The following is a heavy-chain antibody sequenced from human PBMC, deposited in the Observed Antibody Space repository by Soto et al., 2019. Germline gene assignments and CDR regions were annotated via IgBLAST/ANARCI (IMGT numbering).Heavy chain of an antibody. J-gene: IGHJ6*03. CDR1: GGTFSSYT. D-gene: IGHD6-19*01. CDR2: IIPILGIA. Sequence: SVKVSCKASGGTFSSYTISWVRQAPGQGLEWMGRIIPILGIANYAQKFQGRVTITADKSTSTAYMELSSLRSEDTAVYYCAGGGVAVDYYYYYMDVWGKGTTVTVSS. CDR3: AGGGVAVDYYYYYMDV. V-gene: IGHV1-69*02.